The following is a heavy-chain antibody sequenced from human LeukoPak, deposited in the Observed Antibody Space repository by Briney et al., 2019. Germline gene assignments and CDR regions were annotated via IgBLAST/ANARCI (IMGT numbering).Heavy chain of an antibody. Sequence: GASVKVSCKASGGTFSSYTISWVRQAPGQGLEWMGRIIPILGIANYAQMFQRRVTITADKSTSTAYMELSSLRSADTAVYYCARGTTIFGVVIIASYWGQGTLVTVSS. V-gene: IGHV1-69*02. D-gene: IGHD3-3*01. CDR2: IIPILGIA. CDR3: ARGTTIFGVVIIASY. J-gene: IGHJ4*02. CDR1: GGTFSSYT.